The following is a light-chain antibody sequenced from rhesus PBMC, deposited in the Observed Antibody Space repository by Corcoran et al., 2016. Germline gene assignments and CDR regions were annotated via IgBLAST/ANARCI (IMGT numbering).Light chain of an antibody. Sequence: DIQMTQSPSSLSASVGDRVTITCRASETVTTYLHWYQQKPGKAPKLLIKKASNLQSGVPSRFSGSGSGTDFTLTTSSLQPEDFGTYYCQHSYGTPVTFGGGTKVELK. CDR1: ETVTTY. V-gene: IGKV1-74*01. CDR3: QHSYGTPVT. J-gene: IGKJ4*01. CDR2: KAS.